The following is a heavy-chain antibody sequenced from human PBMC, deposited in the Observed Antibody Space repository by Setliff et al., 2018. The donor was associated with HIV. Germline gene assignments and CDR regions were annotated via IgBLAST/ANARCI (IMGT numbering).Heavy chain of an antibody. V-gene: IGHV4-61*02. CDR3: ARGVAVGATGGGY. CDR1: GDSISSGYYY. CDR2: IDTSGRT. J-gene: IGHJ4*02. Sequence: SETLSLTCTVSGDSISSGYYYWSWIRQPAGKGLEWIGRIDTSGRTDYNPSLRSRVTISVDTSKNQFSLKLSSVAAADTAVYYCARGVAVGATGGGYWGQGTLVTVSS. D-gene: IGHD1-26*01.